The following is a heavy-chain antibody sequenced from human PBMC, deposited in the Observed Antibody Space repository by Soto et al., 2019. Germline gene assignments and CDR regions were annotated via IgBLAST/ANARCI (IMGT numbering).Heavy chain of an antibody. D-gene: IGHD2-15*01. CDR2: IYTIGST. J-gene: IGHJ4*02. V-gene: IGHV4-4*07. CDR1: NGSVSGYY. CDR3: ARDPAEYYYFDS. Sequence: SETLSLTCTVSNGSVSGYYWSWIRQPAGKGLEWIGRIYTIGSTSYNPSLKSRVSMSVDTSKNQFSLKVKSVTAADTAVYYCARDPAEYYYFDSWGQGALVTVSS.